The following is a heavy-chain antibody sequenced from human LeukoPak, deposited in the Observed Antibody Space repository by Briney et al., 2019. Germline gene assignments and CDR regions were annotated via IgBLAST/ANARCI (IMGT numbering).Heavy chain of an antibody. CDR3: AKVRSYSSGCCDY. CDR1: GFTFNSHA. J-gene: IGHJ4*02. V-gene: IGHV3-23*01. CDR2: IRGSGSST. D-gene: IGHD6-19*01. Sequence: GGSLRLSCAASGFTFNSHAMSWVRRAPGKGLEWVSGIRGSGSSTYYADSVKGRFTISRDNSKNTLYLQMNSLRAEDTAVYYCAKVRSYSSGCCDYWGQGTLVTVSS.